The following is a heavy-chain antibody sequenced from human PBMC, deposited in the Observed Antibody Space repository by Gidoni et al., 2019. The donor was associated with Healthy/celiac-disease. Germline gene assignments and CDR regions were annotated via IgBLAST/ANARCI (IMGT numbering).Heavy chain of an antibody. CDR3: ARAPSPLTTPLYYYGMDV. CDR2: T. D-gene: IGHD2-15*01. Sequence: TNYADSVKGRFTISRDNAKNSLYLQMNSLRAEDTAVYYCARAPSPLTTPLYYYGMDVWGQGTTVTVSS. J-gene: IGHJ6*02. V-gene: IGHV3-11*06.